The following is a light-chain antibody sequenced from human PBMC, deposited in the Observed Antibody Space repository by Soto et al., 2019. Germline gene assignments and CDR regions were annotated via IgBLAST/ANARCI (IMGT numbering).Light chain of an antibody. CDR1: QGIRND. Sequence: DFQMTQSPSSLSASVGDRVSITCRASQGIRNDLSWYQQKPGKAPQRLIYGASSLESGVPSRFSGSGSGTEFTLTISSLQPEDFATYYCLQHTDYPFTFGPGTKVDI. V-gene: IGKV1-17*01. J-gene: IGKJ3*01. CDR3: LQHTDYPFT. CDR2: GAS.